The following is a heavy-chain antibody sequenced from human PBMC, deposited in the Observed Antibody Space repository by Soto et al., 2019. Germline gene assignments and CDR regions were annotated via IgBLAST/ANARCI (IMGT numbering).Heavy chain of an antibody. D-gene: IGHD6-6*01. Sequence: LSLTCTVSGGSIGSYYWSWIRQPPGKGLEWIGYINYSGSTNYNPSLKSRVTISVDTSKNQFSLKLSSVTAADTAVYYCARGKSIAAPTWFDPWGQGTLVTVSS. CDR1: GGSIGSYY. CDR3: ARGKSIAAPTWFDP. CDR2: INYSGST. J-gene: IGHJ5*02. V-gene: IGHV4-59*01.